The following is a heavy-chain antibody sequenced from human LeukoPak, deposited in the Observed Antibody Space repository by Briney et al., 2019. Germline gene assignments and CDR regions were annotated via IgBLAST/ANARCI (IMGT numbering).Heavy chain of an antibody. Sequence: GGSLRLSCAASGFTVSSNYMSWVRQAPGKGLERVSVIYSGGSTYYADSVKGRFTISRQNSKNTLYLQMNSLRAEDTAVYYCARVKFSGHYYYYGMDVWGQGTTVTVSS. CDR1: GFTVSSNY. J-gene: IGHJ6*02. D-gene: IGHD6-19*01. V-gene: IGHV3-53*04. CDR2: IYSGGST. CDR3: ARVKFSGHYYYYGMDV.